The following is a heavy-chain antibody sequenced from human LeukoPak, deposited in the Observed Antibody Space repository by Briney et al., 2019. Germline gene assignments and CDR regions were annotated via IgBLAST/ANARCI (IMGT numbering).Heavy chain of an antibody. CDR1: GFTFSSYA. CDR3: AKDGERGSYSYFDY. J-gene: IGHJ4*02. CDR2: ISGSTGST. Sequence: GGSLRLSCAASGFTFSSYAMSWVRRAPGKGLEWVSAISGSTGSTYYADSVKGRFTISRDNSKNTLYLQMKSLRAEDTAVYYCAKDGERGSYSYFDYWGQGTLVTVSS. D-gene: IGHD1-26*01. V-gene: IGHV3-23*01.